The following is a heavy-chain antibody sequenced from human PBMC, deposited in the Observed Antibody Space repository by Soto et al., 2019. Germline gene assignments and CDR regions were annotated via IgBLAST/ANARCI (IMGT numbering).Heavy chain of an antibody. Sequence: GGSLRLSCASSGFTFSSYAMNWVRQAPGKGLEWVSTINNGGGSTYYADSVKGRFAISRDNSRNTLYLQMNNLRAEDTAVYYCAKSITISPIWFDPWGQGTQVTVSS. V-gene: IGHV3-23*01. D-gene: IGHD3-3*01. CDR1: GFTFSSYA. CDR2: INNGGGST. J-gene: IGHJ5*02. CDR3: AKSITISPIWFDP.